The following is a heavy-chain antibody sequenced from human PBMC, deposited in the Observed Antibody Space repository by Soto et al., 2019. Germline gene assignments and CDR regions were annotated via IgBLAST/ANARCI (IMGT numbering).Heavy chain of an antibody. Sequence: PGESLKISCKGSGYSFTSYWIGWVRQMPGKGLEWMGIIYPGDSDTRYSPSFQGQVTISADKSISTAYLQWSSLKASDTAMYYCASPILWWCLLYWYFDLWGRGTLVTVSS. V-gene: IGHV5-51*01. CDR3: ASPILWWCLLYWYFDL. CDR1: GYSFTSYW. D-gene: IGHD2-21*02. CDR2: IYPGDSDT. J-gene: IGHJ2*01.